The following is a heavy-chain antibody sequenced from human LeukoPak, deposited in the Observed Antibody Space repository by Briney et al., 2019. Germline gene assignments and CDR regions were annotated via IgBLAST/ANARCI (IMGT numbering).Heavy chain of an antibody. J-gene: IGHJ3*02. CDR2: MNPNSGNT. CDR3: ARSDYYGSGSYYLDAFDI. Sequence: GVSVKVSCKASGYTFTSYDINWVRQATGQGLEWMGWMNPNSGNTGYAQKFQGRVTMTRNTSISTAYMELSSLRSEDTAVYYCARSDYYGSGSYYLDAFDIWGQGTMVTVSS. CDR1: GYTFTSYD. V-gene: IGHV1-8*01. D-gene: IGHD3-10*01.